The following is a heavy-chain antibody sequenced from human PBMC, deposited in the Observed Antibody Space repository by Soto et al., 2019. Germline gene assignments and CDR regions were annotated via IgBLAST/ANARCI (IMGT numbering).Heavy chain of an antibody. V-gene: IGHV6-1*01. J-gene: IGHJ6*02. Sequence: SQTLSLTCVISGDSVSSNGACWNWIRQSPSRGLQWLGRIYYRSKWFHDYAASVESRMAINPDTSRNQFSLQLNYVTPGDTAVYYCARVHCSAGTCLDGLDFWGQGTTVTVS. CDR2: IYYRSKWFH. CDR1: GDSVSSNGAC. D-gene: IGHD2-15*01. CDR3: ARVHCSAGTCLDGLDF.